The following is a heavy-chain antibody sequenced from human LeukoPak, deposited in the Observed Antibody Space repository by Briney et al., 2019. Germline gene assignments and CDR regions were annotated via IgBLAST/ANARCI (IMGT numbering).Heavy chain of an antibody. CDR1: GFTFSSYG. CDR2: IWYDGSNK. D-gene: IGHD6-19*01. Sequence: PGGSLRLSCAASGFTFSSYGMHWVRQAPGKGLEWVAVIWYDGSNKYYADSVKGRFTISRDNSKNTLYLQMNSLRAEDTVVYYCARERIAVAGSYFDYWGQGTLVTVSS. CDR3: ARERIAVAGSYFDY. V-gene: IGHV3-33*01. J-gene: IGHJ4*02.